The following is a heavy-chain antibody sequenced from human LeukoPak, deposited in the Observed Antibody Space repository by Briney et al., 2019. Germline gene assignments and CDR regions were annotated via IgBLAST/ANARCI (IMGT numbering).Heavy chain of an antibody. J-gene: IGHJ3*02. Sequence: PSETLSLTCTVSGGSISSSSYYWGWIRQPPGKGLEWIGSIYYSGSTYYNPSLKSRVTISVDTSKNQFSLKLSSVTAADTAVYYCARDLVVPAAKGAFDIWGQGTMVTVSS. V-gene: IGHV4-39*07. CDR3: ARDLVVPAAKGAFDI. CDR2: IYYSGST. D-gene: IGHD2-2*01. CDR1: GGSISSSSYY.